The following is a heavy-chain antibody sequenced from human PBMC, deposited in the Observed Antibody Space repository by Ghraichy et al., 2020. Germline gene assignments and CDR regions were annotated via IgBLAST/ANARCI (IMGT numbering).Heavy chain of an antibody. D-gene: IGHD3-22*01. CDR1: GGSISTYY. CDR3: AGDHYDGSGYYYFDY. CDR2: IYDSGST. Sequence: GSLSLTCTVSGGSISTYYWSWIRQPPGKGLEWIGYIYDSGSTKYNPFLKSRVTISVDTSKSQFSLRLTSVTAADTAVYYCAGDHYDGSGYYYFDYWGQGTLVTVSS. J-gene: IGHJ4*02. V-gene: IGHV4-59*01.